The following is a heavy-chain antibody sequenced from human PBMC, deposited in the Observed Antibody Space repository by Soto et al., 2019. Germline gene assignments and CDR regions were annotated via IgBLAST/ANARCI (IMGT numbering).Heavy chain of an antibody. J-gene: IGHJ4*02. Sequence: SETLSLTCDVSGYSIRSNKWWGWVRQPPGRGLEWIGSIYSSGSTYYNPSLESRVTMSVDMSKNQFSLKLSSVTAADTALYYCAGLLYDRRGYYYFDYWGQGTLVTVSS. CDR3: AGLLYDRRGYYYFDY. D-gene: IGHD3-22*01. CDR2: IYSSGST. V-gene: IGHV4-28*01. CDR1: GYSIRSNKW.